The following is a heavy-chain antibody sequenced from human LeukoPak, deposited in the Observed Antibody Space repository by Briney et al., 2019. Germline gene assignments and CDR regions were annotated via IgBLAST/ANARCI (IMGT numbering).Heavy chain of an antibody. J-gene: IGHJ6*03. CDR2: IYYSGST. V-gene: IGHV4-31*03. CDR3: AGGNYSKDYYYYYMDV. D-gene: IGHD4-11*01. CDR1: GGSISSGGYY. Sequence: PSETLSLTCTVSGGSISSGGYYWSWIRQHPGKGLEWIGYIYYSGSTYYNPSLKSRVTISVDTSKNQFSLKLSSVTAADTAVYYCAGGNYSKDYYYYYMDVWGKGTTVTVSS.